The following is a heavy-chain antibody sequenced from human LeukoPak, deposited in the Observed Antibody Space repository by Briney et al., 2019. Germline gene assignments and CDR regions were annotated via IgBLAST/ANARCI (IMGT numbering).Heavy chain of an antibody. CDR1: GDSVSGSSHY. Sequence: PSETLSLTCTVSGDSVSGSSHYWVWIRQPPGKGLEWIGSVYYGGTTYNAPSFTGRVTVSVDMSMNQFSLKLNSVTAADTAIYFCARRGLTGEPRWGKGATITVSS. CDR2: VYYGGTT. D-gene: IGHD1-14*01. CDR3: ARRGLTGEPR. V-gene: IGHV4-39*07. J-gene: IGHJ6*04.